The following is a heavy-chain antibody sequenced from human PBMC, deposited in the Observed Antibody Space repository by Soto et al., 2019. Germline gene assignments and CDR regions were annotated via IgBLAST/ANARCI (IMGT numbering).Heavy chain of an antibody. CDR3: ARLIRGVVNWFDT. CDR2: IATYNTNR. CDR1: GDTFTNFG. D-gene: IGHD3-10*01. J-gene: IGHJ5*02. Sequence: ASVKVSCKTSGDTFTNFGLSWVRQAPGQGLEWMGWIATYNTNRNYAQKFQGRLTLTTDTSTSTAYMELKSLGYDDTAVYYCARLIRGVVNWFDTWGQGTLVTVSS. V-gene: IGHV1-18*01.